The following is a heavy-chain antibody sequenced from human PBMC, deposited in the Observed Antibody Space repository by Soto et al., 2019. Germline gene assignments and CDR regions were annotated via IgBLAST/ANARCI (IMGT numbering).Heavy chain of an antibody. J-gene: IGHJ4*02. V-gene: IGHV3-23*01. D-gene: IGHD2-15*01. Sequence: GGSLRLSCAASGFTFSSYAMSWVRQAPGKGLEWVSAISGSGGSTYYADSVKGRFTISRDNSKNTLYLQMNSLRAEDTAVYYCAKGPVQYCSGGSCPLDYRGQGTLVTVSS. CDR2: ISGSGGST. CDR3: AKGPVQYCSGGSCPLDY. CDR1: GFTFSSYA.